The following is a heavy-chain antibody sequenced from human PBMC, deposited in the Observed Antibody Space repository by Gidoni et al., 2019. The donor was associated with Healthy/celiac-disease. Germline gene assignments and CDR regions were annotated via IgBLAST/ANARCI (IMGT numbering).Heavy chain of an antibody. J-gene: IGHJ6*03. Sequence: QVQLVESGGGVVQPGRSLRLSCAASGFTFSSYAMHWVRQAPGKGLEWVAVISYDGSNKYYADSVKGRFTISRDNSKNTLYLQMNSLRAEDTAVYYCARDGESAIFGVVQDYYYYMDVCAKGPRSPSP. V-gene: IGHV3-30*04. CDR3: ARDGESAIFGVVQDYYYYMDV. CDR1: GFTFSSYA. CDR2: ISYDGSNK. D-gene: IGHD3-3*01.